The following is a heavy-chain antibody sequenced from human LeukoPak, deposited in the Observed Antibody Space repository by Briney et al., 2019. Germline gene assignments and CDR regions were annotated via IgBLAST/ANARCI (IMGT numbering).Heavy chain of an antibody. CDR3: ARLRSYVWYYYYMDV. D-gene: IGHD3-16*01. CDR1: GGSFSRYY. J-gene: IGHJ6*03. CDR2: IYYSGST. V-gene: IGHV4-59*08. Sequence: PSETLSLTCAVYGGSFSRYYWSWIRQPPGKGLEWIGYIYYSGSTNYNPSLKSRVTISVDTSKNQFSLKLSSVTAADTAVYYCARLRSYVWYYYYMDVWGKGTTVTVSS.